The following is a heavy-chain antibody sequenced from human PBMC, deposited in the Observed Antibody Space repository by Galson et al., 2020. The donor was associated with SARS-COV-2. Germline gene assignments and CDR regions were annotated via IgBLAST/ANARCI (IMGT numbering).Heavy chain of an antibody. CDR1: GIPFSSHA. V-gene: IGHV3-30-3*01. J-gene: IGHJ6*02. Sequence: LGASLKISCAAPGIPFSSHAMHWVRQAPGKGLEWVAVISYDGSNKYYADPVKGRFTIPRDKSKNTLYLQMNSLRAEDTAVYYCARAGSGTYYYGMVVWGQGTTVTVAS. CDR2: ISYDGSNK. CDR3: ARAGSGTYYYGMVV. D-gene: IGHD1-26*01.